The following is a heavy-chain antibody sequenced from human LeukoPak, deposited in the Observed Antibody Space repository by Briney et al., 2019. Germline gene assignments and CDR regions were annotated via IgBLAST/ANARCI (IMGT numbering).Heavy chain of an antibody. V-gene: IGHV3-48*04. J-gene: IGHJ4*02. CDR2: ISSSGSII. D-gene: IGHD5-12*01. CDR3: ARRIVATKAYYFDY. CDR1: GFTFSNYG. Sequence: GGSLRLSCAASGFTFSNYGMNWVRQAPGKGLEWVSYISSSGSIIYYADSVKGRFTISRVNAKNSLYLQMNSLRAEDTAVYYCARRIVATKAYYFDYWGQGTLVTVSS.